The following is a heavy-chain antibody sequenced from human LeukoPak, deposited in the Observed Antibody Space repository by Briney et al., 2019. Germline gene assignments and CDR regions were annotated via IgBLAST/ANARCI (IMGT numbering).Heavy chain of an antibody. J-gene: IGHJ4*02. CDR1: GFSVSSNY. CDR2: IYSGGTT. Sequence: PGGSLRLSCAASGFSVSSNYMSWVRQAPGKGLEWVSVIYSGGTTYYADSVKGRFTISRDNSKNTLYLQMNSLRAEDTAVYYCASSRYSYGPYFDYWGQGTLVTVSS. V-gene: IGHV3-53*01. CDR3: ASSRYSYGPYFDY. D-gene: IGHD5-18*01.